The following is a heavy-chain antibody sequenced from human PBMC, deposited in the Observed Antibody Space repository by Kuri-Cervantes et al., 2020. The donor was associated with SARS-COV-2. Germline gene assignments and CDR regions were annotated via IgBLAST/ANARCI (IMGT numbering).Heavy chain of an antibody. CDR3: AKESWYEDSRLGYFDL. CDR2: ISWNSGSI. V-gene: IGHV3-9*01. Sequence: SLKISCAASGFTFDDYAMHWVRQAPGKGLEWVSGISWNSGSIGYADSVKGRFTTSRDNAKNSLYLQMNSLRAEDTALYYCAKESWYEDSRLGYFDLWGRGTLVTVSS. CDR1: GFTFDDYA. D-gene: IGHD2-15*01. J-gene: IGHJ2*01.